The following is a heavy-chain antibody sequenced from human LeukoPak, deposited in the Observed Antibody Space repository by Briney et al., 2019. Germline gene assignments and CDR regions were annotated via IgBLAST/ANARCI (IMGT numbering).Heavy chain of an antibody. V-gene: IGHV3-64*02. Sequence: GGSLRLSCAASGFTLSSFSMHWVRQSSGRGLEYVSAINYKGGTTYYADSVKGRFAISRDNSKNTLYLQMASLRDEDMGVYYCARVGPATAFDYWGQGTLLTVSS. CDR2: INYKGGTT. CDR1: GFTLSSFS. CDR3: ARVGPATAFDY. J-gene: IGHJ4*02.